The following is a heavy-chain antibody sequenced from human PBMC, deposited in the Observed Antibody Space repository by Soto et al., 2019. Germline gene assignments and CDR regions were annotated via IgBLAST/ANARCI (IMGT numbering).Heavy chain of an antibody. CDR3: ARLGLYYDFWSGYSPKKYYGMDV. V-gene: IGHV4-39*01. CDR1: GGSISSSSYY. Sequence: PSETLSLTCTVSGGSISSSSYYWGWIRQPPGKGLEWIGSIYYSGSTYYNPSLKSRVTISVDTSKNQFSLKLSSVTAADTAVYYCARLGLYYDFWSGYSPKKYYGMDVWGQGTKVTVYS. J-gene: IGHJ6*02. D-gene: IGHD3-3*01. CDR2: IYYSGST.